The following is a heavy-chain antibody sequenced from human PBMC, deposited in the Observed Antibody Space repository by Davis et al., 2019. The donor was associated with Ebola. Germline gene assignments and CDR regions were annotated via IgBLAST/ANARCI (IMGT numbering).Heavy chain of an antibody. Sequence: SVKVSCKASGYTFTNYYMHWVRQAPGQGLEWMGGIIPIFGTANYAQKFQGRVTITADESTSTAYMELSSLRSEDTAVYYCADRPAGYCSGGSCYRDEDWFDPWGQGTLVTVSS. V-gene: IGHV1-69*13. J-gene: IGHJ5*02. CDR1: GYTFTNYY. D-gene: IGHD2-15*01. CDR3: ADRPAGYCSGGSCYRDEDWFDP. CDR2: IIPIFGTA.